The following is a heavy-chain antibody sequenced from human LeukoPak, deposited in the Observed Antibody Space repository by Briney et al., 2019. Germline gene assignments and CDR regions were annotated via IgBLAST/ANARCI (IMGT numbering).Heavy chain of an antibody. V-gene: IGHV5-51*01. Sequence: GGSLKISCKGSGYHFSGYWIAWVRQMAGKGLEWMGIIYPADSDTRYSPSFQGQVTISADKSITTAYLQWSSLKASDTAMYYCATPHDATAYYYDSSGYFYWGQGTLVTVSS. CDR3: ATPHDATAYYYDSSGYFY. J-gene: IGHJ4*02. CDR2: IYPADSDT. CDR1: GYHFSGYW. D-gene: IGHD3-22*01.